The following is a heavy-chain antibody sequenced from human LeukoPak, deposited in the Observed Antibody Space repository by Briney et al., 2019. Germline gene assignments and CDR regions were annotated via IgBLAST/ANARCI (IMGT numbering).Heavy chain of an antibody. CDR2: IYYSGST. CDR3: ARHNLGRRDGYNMLHAFDI. D-gene: IGHD5-24*01. CDR1: GGSISSYY. Sequence: PSETLSLTCTVSGGSISSYYWSWIRQPPGKGLEWIGYIYYSGSTNYNPSLKSRVTISVDTSKNQFSLKLSSVTAADTAVYYCARHNLGRRDGYNMLHAFDIWGQGTMVTDSS. V-gene: IGHV4-59*08. J-gene: IGHJ3*02.